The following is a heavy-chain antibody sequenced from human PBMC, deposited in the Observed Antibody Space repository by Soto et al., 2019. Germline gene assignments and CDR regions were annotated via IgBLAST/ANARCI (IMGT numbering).Heavy chain of an antibody. Sequence: SETLSLTCTVSGGSVSSGGYYWSWIRQPPGKGLEWIGYIYYSGSTTYNRSLKSRVTISVDTSKNQFSLKLNSVTAADTAVYYCAREKRIGYGDHNWFDPWGQGTLVTVS. J-gene: IGHJ5*02. V-gene: IGHV4-61*08. CDR3: AREKRIGYGDHNWFDP. CDR2: IYYSGST. CDR1: GGSVSSGGYY. D-gene: IGHD5-18*01.